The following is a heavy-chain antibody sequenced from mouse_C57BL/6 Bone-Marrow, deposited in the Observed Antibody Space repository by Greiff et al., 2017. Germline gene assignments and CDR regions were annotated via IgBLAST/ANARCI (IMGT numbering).Heavy chain of an antibody. J-gene: IGHJ1*03. CDR1: GYTFTSYW. V-gene: IGHV1-50*01. CDR3: AREDWDWYFDD. D-gene: IGHD4-1*01. Sequence: QVQLQQPGAELVKPGASVKLSCKASGYTFTSYWMQWVKQRPGQGLEWIGEIDPSDSDTNYNQKFKGKATLTVDTSSSTAYMQLSSLTSEDSAVYYSAREDWDWYFDDWGTGTTVTVSS. CDR2: IDPSDSDT.